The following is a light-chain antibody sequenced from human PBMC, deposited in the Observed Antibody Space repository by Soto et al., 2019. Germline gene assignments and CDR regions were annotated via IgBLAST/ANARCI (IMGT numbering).Light chain of an antibody. J-gene: IGLJ1*01. Sequence: ELTQPPSVSVAPGQTVRVTCGGKDIGSKSVHWYQQLPGTAPKLLIYDDNKRPSGIPDRFSGSKSGTSATLGITGFQTGDEADYYCGSWDSSLSAYVFGTGTRAPS. CDR3: GSWDSSLSAYV. V-gene: IGLV1-51*01. CDR2: DDN. CDR1: DIGSKS.